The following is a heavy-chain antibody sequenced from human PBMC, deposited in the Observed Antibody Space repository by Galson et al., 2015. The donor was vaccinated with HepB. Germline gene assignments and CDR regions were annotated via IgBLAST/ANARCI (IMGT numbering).Heavy chain of an antibody. CDR2: ISTDRSNK. V-gene: IGHV3-30*18. Sequence: KLSCKASGYTFTSYDMHWVRQAPGQGLEWVAVISTDRSNKYYADTLKGRITITRDNSKNTLYLQMNSLRAEDTAVYYCAKPRIVGATRAGYEAFDIWGQGTMVTVSS. D-gene: IGHD1-26*01. J-gene: IGHJ3*02. CDR1: GYTFTSYD. CDR3: AKPRIVGATRAGYEAFDI.